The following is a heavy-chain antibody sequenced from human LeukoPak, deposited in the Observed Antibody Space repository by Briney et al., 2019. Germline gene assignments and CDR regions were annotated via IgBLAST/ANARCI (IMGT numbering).Heavy chain of an antibody. CDR1: GYTFTTHY. J-gene: IGHJ4*02. Sequence: ASVKVSCKSSGYTFTTHYIHWLRLAPGQGLEWMGMINPGGIGTSYTQKLQGRLTMTRDASTSTVYMELSSLRSEDTAIYYCARSRLFDFWGQGTLVTVSS. CDR2: INPGGIGT. V-gene: IGHV1-46*04. CDR3: ARSRLFDF.